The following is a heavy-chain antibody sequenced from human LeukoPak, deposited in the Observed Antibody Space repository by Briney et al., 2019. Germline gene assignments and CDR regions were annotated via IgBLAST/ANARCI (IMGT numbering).Heavy chain of an antibody. CDR1: GGTFSSYA. CDR3: AREEAPPGSGYYGY. D-gene: IGHD3-22*01. V-gene: IGHV1-69*05. Sequence: ASVKVSCKASGGTFSSYAISWVRQAPGQGLEWMGGIIPIFGTANYAQKFQGRVTITTDESTSTAYMELSSLRSEDTAVYYCAREEAPPGSGYYGYWGQGTLVTVSS. CDR2: IIPIFGTA. J-gene: IGHJ4*02.